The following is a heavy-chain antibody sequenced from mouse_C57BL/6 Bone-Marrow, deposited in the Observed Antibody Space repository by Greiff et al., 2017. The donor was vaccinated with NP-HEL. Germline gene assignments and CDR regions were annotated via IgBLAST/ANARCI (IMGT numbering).Heavy chain of an antibody. CDR3: ARGDYYGSSYEGYAMDY. J-gene: IGHJ4*01. D-gene: IGHD1-1*01. V-gene: IGHV1-18*01. CDR2: INPNNGGT. CDR1: GYTFTDYN. Sequence: EVQLQQSGPELVKPGASVKIPCKASGYTFTDYNMDWVKQSHGKSLEWIGDINPNNGGTIYNQKFKGKATLTVDKSSSTAYMELRSLTSEDTAVYYCARGDYYGSSYEGYAMDYWGQGTSVTVSS.